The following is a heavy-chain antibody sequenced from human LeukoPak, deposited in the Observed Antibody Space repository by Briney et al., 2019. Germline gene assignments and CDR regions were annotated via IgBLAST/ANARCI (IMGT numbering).Heavy chain of an antibody. D-gene: IGHD3-10*01. Sequence: GGSLRLSCAASGFTFSSYSMNWVRQAPGKGLEWVSAISGSGGSTYYADSVKGRFTISRDNSKNTLYLQMNSLRAEDTAVYYCAKDGSGSSKGDCWGQGTLVTVSS. CDR3: AKDGSGSSKGDC. V-gene: IGHV3-23*01. J-gene: IGHJ4*02. CDR2: ISGSGGST. CDR1: GFTFSSYS.